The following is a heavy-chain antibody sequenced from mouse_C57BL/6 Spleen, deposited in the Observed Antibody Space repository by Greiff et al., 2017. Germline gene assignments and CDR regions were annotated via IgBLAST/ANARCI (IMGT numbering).Heavy chain of an antibody. J-gene: IGHJ2*01. CDR3: AKLGENYFDY. CDR2: INPYNGGT. Sequence: LVEPGASVKMSCKASGYTFTDYYMNWVKQSHGKSLEWIGVINPYNGGTSYNQKFKGKATLTVDKSSSTAYMELNSLTSEDSAVYYCAKLGENYFDYWGQGTTLTVSS. CDR1: GYTFTDYY. V-gene: IGHV1-19*01. D-gene: IGHD3-3*01.